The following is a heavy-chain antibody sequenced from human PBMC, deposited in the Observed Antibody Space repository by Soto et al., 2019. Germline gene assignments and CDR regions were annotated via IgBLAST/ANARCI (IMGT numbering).Heavy chain of an antibody. Sequence: EVQLVESGGGLVQPGRSLRLSCAASGFTFDDYAMQWVRQAPGKGLEWVSGISWNSGSIGYADSVKGRFTISRDNAKNSLYLQMNSLRAEDTALYYCAKEQPYGDSDAFDIWGQGTMVTVSS. CDR2: ISWNSGSI. CDR1: GFTFDDYA. D-gene: IGHD4-17*01. V-gene: IGHV3-9*01. CDR3: AKEQPYGDSDAFDI. J-gene: IGHJ3*02.